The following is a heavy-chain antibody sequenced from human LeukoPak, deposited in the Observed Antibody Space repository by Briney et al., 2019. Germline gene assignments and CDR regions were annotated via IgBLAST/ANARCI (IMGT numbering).Heavy chain of an antibody. CDR2: ISFDGSNK. Sequence: PGRSLRLSCAASGFTFSAYGMHWVRQAPGKGLEWVAVISFDGSNKYYADSVKGRFTISRDNSKKTLYLQMNSLRVEDTAVYYCAKDPSYCSGGSCPLDYWGQGTLVTVSS. D-gene: IGHD2-15*01. V-gene: IGHV3-30*18. CDR1: GFTFSAYG. CDR3: AKDPSYCSGGSCPLDY. J-gene: IGHJ4*02.